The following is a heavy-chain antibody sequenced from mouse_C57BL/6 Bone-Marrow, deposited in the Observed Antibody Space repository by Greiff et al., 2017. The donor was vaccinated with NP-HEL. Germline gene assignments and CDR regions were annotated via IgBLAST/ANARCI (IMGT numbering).Heavy chain of an antibody. CDR1: GFSLTSYG. J-gene: IGHJ1*03. D-gene: IGHD1-1*01. CDR2: IWSGGST. CDR3: ARKGYYGEGYFDV. Sequence: QVQLKESGPGLVQPPQSLSITCTVSGFSLTSYGVHWVRQSPGKGLEWLGVIWSGGSTDYNAAFISRLSISKDNSMSQVFFKMNSLQAYDTAIDYCARKGYYGEGYFDVWGTGTTVTVSS. V-gene: IGHV2-2*01.